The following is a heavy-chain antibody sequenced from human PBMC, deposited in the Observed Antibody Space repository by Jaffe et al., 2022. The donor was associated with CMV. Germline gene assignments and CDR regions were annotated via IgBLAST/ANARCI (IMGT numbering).Heavy chain of an antibody. J-gene: IGHJ4*02. CDR2: IDWDDDK. CDR3: ARMRNRVYYYDSSGYFDY. CDR1: GFSLSTSGMC. Sequence: QVTLRESGPALVKPTQTLTLTCTFSGFSLSTSGMCVSWIRQPPGKALEWLARIDWDDDKYYSTSLKTRLTISKDTSKNQVVLTMTNMDPVDTATYYCARMRNRVYYYDSSGYFDYWGQGTLVTVSS. V-gene: IGHV2-70*15. D-gene: IGHD3-22*01.